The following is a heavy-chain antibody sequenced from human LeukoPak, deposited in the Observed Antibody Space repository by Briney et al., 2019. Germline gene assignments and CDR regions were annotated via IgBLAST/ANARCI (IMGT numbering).Heavy chain of an antibody. V-gene: IGHV3-21*01. CDR1: GFTFSSYS. CDR2: ISSSSSYI. J-gene: IGHJ3*02. D-gene: IGHD6-19*01. CDR3: ARDRDSSGWQRLVSGKRAFDI. Sequence: GGSLRLSCAASGFTFSSYSMNWVRQAPGKGLEWVSSISSSSSYIYYADSVKGRFTISRDNAKNSLYLQMNSLRAEDTAVYYCARDRDSSGWQRLVSGKRAFDIWGQGTMVTVSS.